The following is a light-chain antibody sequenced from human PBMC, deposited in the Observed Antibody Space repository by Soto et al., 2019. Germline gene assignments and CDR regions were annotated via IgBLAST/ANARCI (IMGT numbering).Light chain of an antibody. CDR1: QRISSY. J-gene: IGKJ2*01. CDR3: QQSYSIFRT. Sequence: DIQMTQSPSSLSASVGDRVTITCRASQRISSYLNWYQQKPGKAPKLLIYAASNLQSGVPSRFSGSGSGTDFTLTISSLQPEDFATYYCQQSYSIFRTFGQGNKLEIK. V-gene: IGKV1-39*01. CDR2: AAS.